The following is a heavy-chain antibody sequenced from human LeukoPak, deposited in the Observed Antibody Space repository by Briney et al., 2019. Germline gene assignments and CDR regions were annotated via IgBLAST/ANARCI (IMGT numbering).Heavy chain of an antibody. CDR1: GFTFSSYA. D-gene: IGHD6-19*01. V-gene: IGHV3-23*01. CDR2: ISGSGGST. J-gene: IGHJ5*02. Sequence: GGSLRLSCAASGFTFSSYAMSWVRQAPGKGLEWVSAISGSGGSTYYADSVKGRFTISRDNSKNTLYLQMNSLRAEDTAVYYCTSSQWLVLNWFDPWGQGTLVTVSS. CDR3: TSSQWLVLNWFDP.